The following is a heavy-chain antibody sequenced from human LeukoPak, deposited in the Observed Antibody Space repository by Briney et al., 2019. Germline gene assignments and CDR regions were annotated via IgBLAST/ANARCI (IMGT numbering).Heavy chain of an antibody. Sequence: SETLSLTCAVYGGSFSGYYWSWIRQPPGKGLEWIGEINHSGSTNYNPSLKSRVTISVDTSKNQFSLKLSSVTAADTAVYYCASMTTVTTSWFDPWGQGTLVTVSS. D-gene: IGHD4-11*01. V-gene: IGHV4-34*01. CDR1: GGSFSGYY. CDR3: ASMTTVTTSWFDP. CDR2: INHSGST. J-gene: IGHJ5*02.